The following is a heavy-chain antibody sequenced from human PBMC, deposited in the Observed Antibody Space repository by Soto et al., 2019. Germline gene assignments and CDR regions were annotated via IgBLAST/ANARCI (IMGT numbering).Heavy chain of an antibody. J-gene: IGHJ4*02. CDR2: ISYDGTNK. CDR1: GFSFSISP. Sequence: GGSLRLSCAASGFSFSISPMHWVRQAPGKGPEWVALISYDGTNKFYADSMKGRFTISRDNAKNSLYLEMNSLRAEDTAVYYCARECEDPTSNFDYWGQGTLVTVSS. V-gene: IGHV3-30-3*01. CDR3: ARECEDPTSNFDY.